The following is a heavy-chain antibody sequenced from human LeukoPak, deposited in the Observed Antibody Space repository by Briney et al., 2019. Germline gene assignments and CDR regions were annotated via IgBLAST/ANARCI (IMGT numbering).Heavy chain of an antibody. CDR1: GYTFTGYY. Sequence: ASVKVSCKASGYTFTGYYIHWVRQAPGQGLEWMGWINPNSGGTNYAQKFQGWVTMTRDTSISTAYMELSRLRSDDTAVYYCGSVRGILSYFDLWGRGTLVTVSS. CDR2: INPNSGGT. D-gene: IGHD3-16*01. J-gene: IGHJ2*01. CDR3: GSVRGILSYFDL. V-gene: IGHV1-2*04.